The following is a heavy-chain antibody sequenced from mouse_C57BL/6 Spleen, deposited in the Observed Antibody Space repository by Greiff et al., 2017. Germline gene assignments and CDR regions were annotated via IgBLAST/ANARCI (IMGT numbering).Heavy chain of an antibody. V-gene: IGHV1-19*01. CDR2: INPYNGGT. Sequence: EVQLQQSGPVLVKPGASVKMSCKASGYTFTDYYMNWVKQSHGKSLEWIGVINPYNGGTSYNQKFKGKATLTVDKSSSTAYMELNSLTSEDSAVYYCAKDSYYYAMDYWGQGTSVTVSS. CDR1: GYTFTDYY. J-gene: IGHJ4*01. CDR3: AKDSYYYAMDY.